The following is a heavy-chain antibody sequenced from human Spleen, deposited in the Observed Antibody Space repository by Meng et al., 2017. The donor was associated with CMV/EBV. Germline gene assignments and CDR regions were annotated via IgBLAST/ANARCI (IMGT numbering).Heavy chain of an antibody. CDR2: MNPNSGDT. V-gene: IGHV1-2*02. J-gene: IGHJ4*02. CDR1: GCALTAYY. Sequence: KASGCALTAYYMHWVRQAHGQGLVWMEWMNPNSGDTSYAQKFQSGVTMTSDTSISTAYMELSGLRSDGAAVYYCAAPGGSGWYWPDYWGQGTLVTVSS. CDR3: AAPGGSGWYWPDY. D-gene: IGHD6-19*01.